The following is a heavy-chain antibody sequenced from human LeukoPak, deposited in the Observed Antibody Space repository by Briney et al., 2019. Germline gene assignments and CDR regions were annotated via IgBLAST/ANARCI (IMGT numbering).Heavy chain of an antibody. CDR3: AREWKYSSYEDY. Sequence: SETLSLTCDVYGGSFSGYYWSWIRQPPGKGLEWIGEINHSGSTNYNPSLKSRVTIAVDTSKNQFSLKLSSVTAADTAVYYCAREWKYSSYEDYWGQGTLVTVSS. V-gene: IGHV4-34*01. CDR2: INHSGST. CDR1: GGSFSGYY. J-gene: IGHJ4*02. D-gene: IGHD6-6*01.